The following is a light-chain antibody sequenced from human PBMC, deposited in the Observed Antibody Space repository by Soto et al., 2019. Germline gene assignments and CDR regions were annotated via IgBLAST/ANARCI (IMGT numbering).Light chain of an antibody. Sequence: QAVVTQPPSASGTPGQRVTISCCESSSDIGSNTVNWYQQLPGTAPKLLIYSNNQRPSGVPDRFSGSKSGTSASLAISGLQSEDEADYYCAAWDDSLNAFYVFGTGTKVTVL. V-gene: IGLV1-44*01. CDR1: SSDIGSNT. CDR3: AAWDDSLNAFYV. CDR2: SNN. J-gene: IGLJ1*01.